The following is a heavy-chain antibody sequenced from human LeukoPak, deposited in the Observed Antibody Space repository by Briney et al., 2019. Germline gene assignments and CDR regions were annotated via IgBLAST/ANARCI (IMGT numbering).Heavy chain of an antibody. V-gene: IGHV3-7*01. D-gene: IGHD6-13*01. J-gene: IGHJ5*01. CDR1: GFPLSTYW. CDR3: ASERPISSWYDS. Sequence: GGSLRLSCAASGFPLSTYWMTWVRQAPGKGLEWVANMKQDGSEKYYVHSVKGRFSISRDNGKNSMYLQMDSLRGADTAMYYCASERPISSWYDSWGQGTLVTVSP. CDR2: MKQDGSEK.